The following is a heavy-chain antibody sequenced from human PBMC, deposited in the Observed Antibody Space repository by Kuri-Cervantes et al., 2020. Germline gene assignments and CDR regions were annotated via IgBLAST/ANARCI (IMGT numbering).Heavy chain of an antibody. CDR1: GFTFSSYW. J-gene: IGHJ4*02. Sequence: GESLKISCAASGFTFSSYWMSWVRQAPGKGLEWVANIKQDGSEKYYVDSVKGRFTISRDNAKNSLYLQMNSLRDEDTAVYYCARDVVVVVPAAEVVWYYFDYWGQGTLVTVSS. D-gene: IGHD2-2*01. V-gene: IGHV3-7*01. CDR2: IKQDGSEK. CDR3: ARDVVVVVPAAEVVWYYFDY.